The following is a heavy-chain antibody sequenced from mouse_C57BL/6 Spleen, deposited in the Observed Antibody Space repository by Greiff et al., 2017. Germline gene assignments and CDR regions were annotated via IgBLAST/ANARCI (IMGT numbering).Heavy chain of an antibody. J-gene: IGHJ2*01. CDR1: GYTFTSYW. CDR3: ARDDYYGGYYFDY. D-gene: IGHD1-1*01. Sequence: QVQLQQPGAELVKPGASVKLSCKASGYTFTSYWMHWVKQRPGQGLEWIGMIHPNSGSTNYNEKLKSKATLTVDKSSSTSYMQLSSLTSEDSAVYYCARDDYYGGYYFDYWGQGTTLTVSS. V-gene: IGHV1-64*01. CDR2: IHPNSGST.